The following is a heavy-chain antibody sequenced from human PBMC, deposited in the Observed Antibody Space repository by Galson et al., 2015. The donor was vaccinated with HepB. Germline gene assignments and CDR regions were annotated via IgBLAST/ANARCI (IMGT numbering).Heavy chain of an antibody. Sequence: QSGAEVKKPGESLKISCTGFGYSFTNNWIAWVRQMPGKGLEWMGIVYPYDSDTRYSPSFEGQVTISADKSISTAFLQWNSLKASDTAMYYCVRGDYGGYWGQGTLVSVSS. J-gene: IGHJ4*02. CDR2: VYPYDSDT. V-gene: IGHV5-51*01. CDR1: GYSFTNNW. CDR3: VRGDYGGY. D-gene: IGHD3-16*01.